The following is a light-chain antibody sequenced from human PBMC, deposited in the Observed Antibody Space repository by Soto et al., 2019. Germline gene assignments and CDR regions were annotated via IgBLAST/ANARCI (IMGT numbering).Light chain of an antibody. J-gene: IGLJ1*01. Sequence: SALTQPASVSGSPGQSITISCTGTSSDVGSYNFVSWYQQHPGKAPKLMIYEVSKRPSGVSNRFSGSKSGNTASLTISGLQAEDEADYYCCSYAGSSTSYVFGTGTKVTVL. CDR1: SSDVGSYNF. CDR3: CSYAGSSTSYV. V-gene: IGLV2-23*02. CDR2: EVS.